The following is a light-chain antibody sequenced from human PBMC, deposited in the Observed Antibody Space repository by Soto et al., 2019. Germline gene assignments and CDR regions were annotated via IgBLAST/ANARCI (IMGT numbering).Light chain of an antibody. CDR2: EVS. CDR1: SSDVGGYNF. V-gene: IGLV2-14*01. J-gene: IGLJ1*01. CDR3: SSYTRSSTLV. Sequence: QSALTQPASVSGSPGQSITISCTGTSSDVGGYNFLSWYQQHPGKAPKLMIYEVSNRPSGVSNRFSGSKSGNTASLTISGLQAEAEADYYCSSYTRSSTLVFGTGTKLTVL.